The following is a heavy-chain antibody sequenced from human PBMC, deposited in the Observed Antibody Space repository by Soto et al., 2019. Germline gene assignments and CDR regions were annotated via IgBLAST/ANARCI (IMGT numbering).Heavy chain of an antibody. V-gene: IGHV4-4*07. J-gene: IGHJ6*02. Sequence: ETLSLTCSVSGDSILGYYWSWIRQPAGKRLEWIGRVYNSGNVIFNPSLKNRVTMSVDMSKNQFSLRLTSVTAADSAVYYCARDRLESSTYGMDVWGRGTTVTVSS. D-gene: IGHD3-16*02. CDR2: VYNSGNV. CDR1: GDSILGYY. CDR3: ARDRLESSTYGMDV.